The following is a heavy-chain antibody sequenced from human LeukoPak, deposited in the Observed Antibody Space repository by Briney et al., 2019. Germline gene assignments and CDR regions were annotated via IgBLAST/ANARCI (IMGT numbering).Heavy chain of an antibody. J-gene: IGHJ6*02. Sequence: PGGSLRLSCAASGFTFSNYGMHWVRQAPGKGLVWVSRINSDGSSASYADSVKGRFTISRDNAKNTLYLQMNSLRAEDTAVYYCARGSSSSWYRVDYYYGMDVWGQGITVTVSS. V-gene: IGHV3-74*01. D-gene: IGHD6-13*01. CDR2: INSDGSSA. CDR1: GFTFSNYG. CDR3: ARGSSSSWYRVDYYYGMDV.